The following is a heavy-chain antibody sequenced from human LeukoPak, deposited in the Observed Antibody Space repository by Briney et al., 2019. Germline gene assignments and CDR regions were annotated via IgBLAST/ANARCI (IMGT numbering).Heavy chain of an antibody. CDR2: IRYDGSNK. CDR3: AKDGRQRKTYFYGSESANAFDF. V-gene: IGHV3-30*02. J-gene: IGHJ3*01. D-gene: IGHD3-10*01. CDR1: GFTFSSYG. Sequence: SGGSLRLSCAASGFTFSSYGMHWVRQAPGKGLEWVAFIRYDGSNKYYADSVKGRFTISRDNSKNTLYLQMNSLRAEDTAVYYCAKDGRQRKTYFYGSESANAFDFWGQGTMVTVSS.